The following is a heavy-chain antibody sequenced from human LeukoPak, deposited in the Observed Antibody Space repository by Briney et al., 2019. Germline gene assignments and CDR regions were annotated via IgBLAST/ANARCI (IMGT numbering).Heavy chain of an antibody. CDR1: GFSLSTSGVG. J-gene: IGHJ4*02. D-gene: IGHD3-16*01. CDR2: IYWNDDK. Sequence: VSGPTLVNPTQTLTLTCTFSGFSLSTSGVGVGWIRQPPGKALEWLALIYWNDDKRYSPSLKSRLTIIKDTSKNQVVLTMTNMDPVDTATYYCAPVLGGGYYFDYWGPGTLVTVSS. V-gene: IGHV2-5*01. CDR3: APVLGGGYYFDY.